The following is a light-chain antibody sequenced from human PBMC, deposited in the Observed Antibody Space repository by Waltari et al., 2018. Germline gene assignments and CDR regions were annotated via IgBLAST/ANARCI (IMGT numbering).Light chain of an antibody. CDR1: QSVSTY. CDR2: DAS. Sequence: EIVLTQSPATLSLSPGESATLSCRASQSVSTYLAWYQQTPGQAPRLLIYDASNRATGIPARFVGSGSGTDFTLTISSLEPEDFAVYYCQERSNWPGGSFGGGTKVEIK. CDR3: QERSNWPGGS. V-gene: IGKV3-11*01. J-gene: IGKJ4*01.